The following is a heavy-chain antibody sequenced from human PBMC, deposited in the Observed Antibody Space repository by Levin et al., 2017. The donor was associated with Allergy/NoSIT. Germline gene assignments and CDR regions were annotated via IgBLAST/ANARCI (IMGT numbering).Heavy chain of an antibody. Sequence: SETLSLTCGVYGGSFTSFYWSWIRQPPGEGLEWIGEINHSGTTKYSPSLKSRVTMSVDTSENQISLRLSSVTAADTAVYYCAGAFASAGTDSMYFYYYGVDVWGQGTTVTVSS. D-gene: IGHD6-13*01. CDR3: AGAFASAGTDSMYFYYYGVDV. CDR2: INHSGTT. V-gene: IGHV4-34*01. J-gene: IGHJ6*02. CDR1: GGSFTSFY.